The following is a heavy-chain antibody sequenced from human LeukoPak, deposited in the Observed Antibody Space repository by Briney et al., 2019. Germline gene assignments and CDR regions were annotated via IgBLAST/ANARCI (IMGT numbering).Heavy chain of an antibody. D-gene: IGHD5-24*01. Sequence: EGSLRLSCAASGFTFSSYSMNWVRQAPGKGLEWVSSISSSSSYIYYADSAKGRFTISRDNAKNSLYLQMNSLRAEDTAVYYCARVKSRDGYNYDYWGQGTLVTVSS. CDR2: ISSSSSYI. CDR1: GFTFSSYS. V-gene: IGHV3-21*01. CDR3: ARVKSRDGYNYDY. J-gene: IGHJ4*02.